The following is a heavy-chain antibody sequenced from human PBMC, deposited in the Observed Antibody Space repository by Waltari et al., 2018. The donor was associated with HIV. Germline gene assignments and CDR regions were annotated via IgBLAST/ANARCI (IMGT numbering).Heavy chain of an antibody. D-gene: IGHD5-18*01. CDR3: ARAFGFSNSGPVGY. J-gene: IGHJ4*02. V-gene: IGHV3-30*03. CDR2: ISSDGFTK. CDR1: GFTFRSDA. Sequence: IQLLQSGGGVVRPGGSLRLSCAASGFTFRSDAMHWGRQAPAKGLEWVAVISSDGFTKYVDSVKGRFTVSRDISKSTLYVQMNNLRPDDTAVYYCARAFGFSNSGPVGYWGQGTLVIVSS.